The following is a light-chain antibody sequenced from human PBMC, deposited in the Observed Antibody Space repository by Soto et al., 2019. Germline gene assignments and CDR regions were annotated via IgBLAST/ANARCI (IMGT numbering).Light chain of an antibody. Sequence: EIALTQSPGTLYLSPGERATLSCKAGRYISPTSFAWYRRRPGRAPSLLIYGASVRATGIPDRFSGSGSGTDFTLTISRLEPEDFVVYYCQQYGYSPDTDRWTFGQGTKVEIK. CDR2: GAS. CDR1: RYISPTS. J-gene: IGKJ1*01. V-gene: IGKV3-20*01. CDR3: QQYGYSPDTDRWT.